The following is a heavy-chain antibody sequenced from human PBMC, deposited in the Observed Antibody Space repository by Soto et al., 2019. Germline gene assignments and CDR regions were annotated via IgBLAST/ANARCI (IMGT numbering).Heavy chain of an antibody. Sequence: GASVKVSCKASGGTFSSYALLWVRQAPGQGLEWMGGIIPIFGTANYAQKFQGRVTITADESTSTAYMELSSLRFEDAAVYYCARDGGRHTYYYGSGSYYHGRGWFDPWGQGTLVTVSS. D-gene: IGHD3-10*01. CDR3: ARDGGRHTYYYGSGSYYHGRGWFDP. CDR2: IIPIFGTA. V-gene: IGHV1-69*13. CDR1: GGTFSSYA. J-gene: IGHJ5*02.